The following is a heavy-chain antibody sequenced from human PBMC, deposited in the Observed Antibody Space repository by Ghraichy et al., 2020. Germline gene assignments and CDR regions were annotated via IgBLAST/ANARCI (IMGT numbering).Heavy chain of an antibody. D-gene: IGHD3-10*01. Sequence: SQTLSLTCTVSGGSISSSSYYWGWIRQPPGKGLEWIGSIYYSGSTYYNPSLKSRVTISVDTSKNQFSLKLSSVTAADTAVYYCARRGRALLWGQGTLVTVSS. CDR3: ARRGRALL. V-gene: IGHV4-39*01. CDR2: IYYSGST. J-gene: IGHJ4*02. CDR1: GGSISSSSYY.